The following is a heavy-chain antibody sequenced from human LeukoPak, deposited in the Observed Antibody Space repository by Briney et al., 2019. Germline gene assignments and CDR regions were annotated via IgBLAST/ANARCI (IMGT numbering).Heavy chain of an antibody. CDR2: IWYDGSNK. D-gene: IGHD6-19*01. CDR3: AKRSGYTTGWFFDF. CDR1: GFTFSSYG. Sequence: GGSLRLSCAASGFTFSSYGMHWVRQAPGKGLEWVAVIWYDGSNKYYADSVKGRFTISRDNSKNTLFLQMNSLRAEDTAVFYCAKRSGYTTGWFFDFWGQRTLVTVSS. J-gene: IGHJ4*02. V-gene: IGHV3-33*06.